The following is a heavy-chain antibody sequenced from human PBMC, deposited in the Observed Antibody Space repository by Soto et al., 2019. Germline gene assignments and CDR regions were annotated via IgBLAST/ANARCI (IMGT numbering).Heavy chain of an antibody. V-gene: IGHV1-2*02. D-gene: IGHD3-10*01. CDR3: ARQLGGGGDCFYGMDV. J-gene: IGHJ6*02. Sequence: QVQLVQSGAEVKKPGASVKVSCKTSGYTFNEYYIHWMRQVPGQGPEWMGWINPNSGGTKFAKKFRGGITMTSDTSTNTAYMELSRLRSADTAVDYCARQLGGGGDCFYGMDVWGQGTAVTVSS. CDR2: INPNSGGT. CDR1: GYTFNEYY.